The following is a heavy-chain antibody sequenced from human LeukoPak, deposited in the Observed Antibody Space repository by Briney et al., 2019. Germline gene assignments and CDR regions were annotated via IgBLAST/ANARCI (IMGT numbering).Heavy chain of an antibody. Sequence: GGSLRLSCAASGFTFSSYGMNWVRQAPGKGLEWISYISSTSDIIYYADSVKGRFTISRDNSKNTLYLQMNSLRAEDTAVYYCAKVPLGYCSSTSCSPPFDYWGQGTLVTVSS. CDR2: ISSTSDII. CDR1: GFTFSSYG. V-gene: IGHV3-48*01. CDR3: AKVPLGYCSSTSCSPPFDY. D-gene: IGHD2-2*01. J-gene: IGHJ4*02.